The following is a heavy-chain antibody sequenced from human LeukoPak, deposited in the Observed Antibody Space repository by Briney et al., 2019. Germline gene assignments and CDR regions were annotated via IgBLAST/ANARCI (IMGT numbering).Heavy chain of an antibody. CDR3: AKDGPGIGELSLDS. V-gene: IGHV3-74*01. CDR2: ITGDGSGA. D-gene: IGHD3-10*01. J-gene: IGHJ4*02. Sequence: GGSLRLSCAASGFTFSGSWMHWVRQAPGKGLVWVSRITGDGSGATYADSVKGRFTISRDNSKNTLYLQMNSLRGEDTAVYYCAKDGPGIGELSLDSWGQGTLVTVSS. CDR1: GFTFSGSW.